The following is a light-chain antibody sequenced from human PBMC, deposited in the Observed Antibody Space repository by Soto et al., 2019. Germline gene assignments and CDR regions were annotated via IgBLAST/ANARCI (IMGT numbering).Light chain of an antibody. CDR1: QAISNY. CDR2: AAS. V-gene: IGKV1-27*01. CDR3: QKYDSLPFT. J-gene: IGKJ3*01. Sequence: DIQMTQSPSSLSASVGDSVTITCRASQAISNYLAWFQQKPGKPPKLLIYAASTLESGVTSRFSGGRSGTDFTLTISSLQPEDVATFYCQKYDSLPFTFGPGTKVDIK.